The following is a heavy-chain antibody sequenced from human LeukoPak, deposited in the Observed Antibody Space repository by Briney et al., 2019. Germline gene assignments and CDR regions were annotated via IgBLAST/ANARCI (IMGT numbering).Heavy chain of an antibody. D-gene: IGHD5-18*01. CDR3: ATHYVDTAMVPTGVFDY. CDR1: GGSFSGYY. CDR2: INHSGST. J-gene: IGHJ4*02. Sequence: SETLSLTCAVYGGSFSGYYWSWIRQPPGKGLEWIGEINHSGSTNYNPSLKSRVTLSVDTSKNQFSLKLSSVTAADTAVYYCATHYVDTAMVPTGVFDYWGQGTLVTVSS. V-gene: IGHV4-34*01.